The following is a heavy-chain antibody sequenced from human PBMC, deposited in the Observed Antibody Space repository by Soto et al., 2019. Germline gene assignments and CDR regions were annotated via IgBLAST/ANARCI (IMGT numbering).Heavy chain of an antibody. D-gene: IGHD4-17*01. J-gene: IGHJ6*02. V-gene: IGHV1-2*04. Sequence: GASVKVSCKASGYTFTGYYMHWVRQAPGQGLEWMGWINPNSGGTNYAQKFQGWVTMTRDTSISTAYMELSRLRSDDTAVYYCARDSGGLRPYYYGMDVWGQGTTVTVSS. CDR2: INPNSGGT. CDR3: ARDSGGLRPYYYGMDV. CDR1: GYTFTGYY.